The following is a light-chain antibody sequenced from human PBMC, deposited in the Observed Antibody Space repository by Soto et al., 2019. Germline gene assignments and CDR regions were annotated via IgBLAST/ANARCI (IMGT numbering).Light chain of an antibody. V-gene: IGLV2-14*03. CDR2: DVS. CDR3: SSYAGTSIPYVV. CDR1: SSDVGAYKY. J-gene: IGLJ2*01. Sequence: QSALTQPASVSGSPGQSITISCTGTSSDVGAYKYVSWYQQHADKAPKLLIYDVSSRSSGISDRFSGSKSGNTAPLTIIGLQAEDEPDYYCSSYAGTSIPYVVFGGRTKVTVL.